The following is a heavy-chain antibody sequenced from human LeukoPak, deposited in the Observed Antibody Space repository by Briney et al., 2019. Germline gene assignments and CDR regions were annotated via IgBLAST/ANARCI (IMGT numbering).Heavy chain of an antibody. Sequence: SETLSLTCTVSGGSISSGSYYWSWIRQPAGKGLEWIGRIYTSGSTNYNPSLKSRVTISVDTSKNQFSLKLSSVTAADTAVYYCARHSSSNYGSGSYSYVWGKGTTVTISS. CDR1: GGSISSGSYY. J-gene: IGHJ6*04. V-gene: IGHV4-61*02. D-gene: IGHD3-10*01. CDR3: ARHSSSNYGSGSYSYV. CDR2: IYTSGST.